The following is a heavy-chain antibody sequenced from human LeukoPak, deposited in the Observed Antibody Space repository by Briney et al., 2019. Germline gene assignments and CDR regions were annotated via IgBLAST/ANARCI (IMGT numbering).Heavy chain of an antibody. J-gene: IGHJ4*02. D-gene: IGHD3-10*01. CDR2: IYPRDSDT. CDR1: GYTFTHQW. CDR3: ARHSDVIGAI. V-gene: IGHV5-51*01. Sequence: GESLKISCKASGYTFTHQWIGWVRQKSGSGLAWMGIIYPRDSDTRYRPSFQGHVTISADTSINTAYLEWSRLEASDTGIYYCARHSDVIGAIWGQGTLVTVSS.